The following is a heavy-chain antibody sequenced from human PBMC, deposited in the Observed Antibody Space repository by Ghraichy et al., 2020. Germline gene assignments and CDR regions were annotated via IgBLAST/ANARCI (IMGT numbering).Heavy chain of an antibody. D-gene: IGHD2-15*01. CDR3: ARGRSRYCSGGSCSYYFDY. CDR2: INHSGST. Sequence: SETLSLTCAVYGGSFSGYYWSWIRQPPGKGLEWIGEINHSGSTNYNPSLKSRVTISVDTSKNQFSLKLSSVTAADTAVYYCARGRSRYCSGGSCSYYFDYWGQGTLVTVSS. J-gene: IGHJ4*02. CDR1: GGSFSGYY. V-gene: IGHV4-34*01.